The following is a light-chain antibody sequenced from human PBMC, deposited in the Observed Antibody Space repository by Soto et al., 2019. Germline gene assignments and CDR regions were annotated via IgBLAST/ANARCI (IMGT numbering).Light chain of an antibody. Sequence: QSVLTQPPSASGTPGQRVTIYCSGSSSNVGTNYVYWYQQLPGTAPKLLIYIDNQRPSGVPDRFSASKSGTSASLAISGLRSEDEADYHCAAWDDRLSGPVFGGGTKVTVL. CDR1: SSNVGTNY. V-gene: IGLV1-47*02. CDR2: IDN. J-gene: IGLJ3*02. CDR3: AAWDDRLSGPV.